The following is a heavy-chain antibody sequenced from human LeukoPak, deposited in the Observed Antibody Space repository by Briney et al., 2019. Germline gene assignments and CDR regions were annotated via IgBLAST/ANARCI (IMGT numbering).Heavy chain of an antibody. Sequence: GGSLRLSCAASGFIFSGFWMTWIRQAPGKGLEWVSLIYGSDAAYYAESVRGRFMISRDNLKNTLFLQMNSLRVEDTAVYYCVTSTGQQFIPYDYWGQGTHVTVSS. D-gene: IGHD6-13*01. CDR2: IYGSDAA. CDR3: VTSTGQQFIPYDY. CDR1: GFIFSGFW. V-gene: IGHV3-66*02. J-gene: IGHJ4*02.